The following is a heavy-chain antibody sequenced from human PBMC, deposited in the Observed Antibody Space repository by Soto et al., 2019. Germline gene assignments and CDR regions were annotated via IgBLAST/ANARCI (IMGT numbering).Heavy chain of an antibody. CDR2: ISGNGGST. D-gene: IGHD6-6*01. Sequence: GGSLRLSCAASGFTFSSYAMSWVRQAPGRGLEWVSIISGNGGSTYYAASVKGRFTISRDNTKNTLYLQTDSLTAEDTAVYYCAKGSEFSNSYTLDFDFWGQGALVTVSS. V-gene: IGHV3-23*01. CDR1: GFTFSSYA. J-gene: IGHJ4*02. CDR3: AKGSEFSNSYTLDFDF.